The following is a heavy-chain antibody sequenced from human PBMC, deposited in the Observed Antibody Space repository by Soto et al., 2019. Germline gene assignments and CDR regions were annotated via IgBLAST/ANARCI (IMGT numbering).Heavy chain of an antibody. Sequence: PVGSLRLSCAASGFTFSRYAMGWVRQAPGKGLEGVSVISGSGGNIHYADSVKGRFTISRDNSKNTLYLQMNSLRVEDTAVYNCATQDFRGTTGTTWGQGTLVTVSS. D-gene: IGHD1-1*01. CDR2: ISGSGGNI. CDR1: GFTFSRYA. CDR3: ATQDFRGTTGTT. J-gene: IGHJ4*02. V-gene: IGHV3-23*01.